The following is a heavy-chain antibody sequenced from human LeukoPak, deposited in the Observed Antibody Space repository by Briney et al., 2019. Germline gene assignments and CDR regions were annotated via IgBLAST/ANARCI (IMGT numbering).Heavy chain of an antibody. J-gene: IGHJ4*02. CDR2: FDPEDGET. CDR1: GYTLTELS. CDR3: ATSTRFWSGYSHFYFDY. Sequence: GASVKVSGKVSGYTLTELSMHWVRQAPGKGLEWMGGFDPEDGETIYAQKFQGRVTMTEDTSTDTAYMELSSLRSEDTAVYYCATSTRFWSGYSHFYFDYWGQGTLVTVSS. D-gene: IGHD3-3*01. V-gene: IGHV1-24*01.